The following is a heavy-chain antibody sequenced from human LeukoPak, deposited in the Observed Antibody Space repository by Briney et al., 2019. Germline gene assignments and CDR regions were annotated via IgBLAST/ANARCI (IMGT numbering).Heavy chain of an antibody. D-gene: IGHD1-1*01. CDR1: GGSISSGGYS. CDR2: IYYSGST. CDR3: ARDGRPSYYYGMDV. Sequence: SETLCLTCAVSGGSISSGGYSWSWIRQPPGKGLEWIGYIYYSGSTNYNPSLKSRVTISVDTSKNQFSLKLSSVTAADTAVYYCARDGRPSYYYGMDVWGQGTTVTVSS. V-gene: IGHV4-61*08. J-gene: IGHJ6*02.